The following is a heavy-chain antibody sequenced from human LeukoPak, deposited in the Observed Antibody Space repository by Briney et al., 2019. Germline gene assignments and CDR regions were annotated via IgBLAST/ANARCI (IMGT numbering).Heavy chain of an antibody. V-gene: IGHV3-74*01. CDR2: INSDGSST. D-gene: IGHD3-16*01. CDR3: APLGELVDGG. CDR1: GFTFSSYW. J-gene: IGHJ4*02. Sequence: PGGSLRLSCAASGFTFSSYWMHWVRQAPGEGLVWVSRINSDGSSTSYADSVKGRFTISRDNAKNTLYLQMNSLRAEDTAVYYCAPLGELVDGGWGQGTLVTVSS.